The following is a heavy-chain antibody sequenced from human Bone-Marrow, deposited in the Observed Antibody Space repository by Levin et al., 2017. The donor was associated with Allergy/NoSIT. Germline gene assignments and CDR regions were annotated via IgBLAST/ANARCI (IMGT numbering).Heavy chain of an antibody. CDR1: GGSIHAGGYS. Sequence: SQTLSLPCDVFGGSIHAGGYSWSWIRQPPGKGLEWIGFIYYSGNAYYNPSPSLRGRVTISLDRSKNQLSLNLASVTAADTAVYYCARGNCFDTTCYEGARYNWFDPWGQGILVTVSS. D-gene: IGHD2-2*01. CDR3: ARGNCFDTTCYEGARYNWFDP. CDR2: IYYSGNA. J-gene: IGHJ5*02. V-gene: IGHV4-30-2*01.